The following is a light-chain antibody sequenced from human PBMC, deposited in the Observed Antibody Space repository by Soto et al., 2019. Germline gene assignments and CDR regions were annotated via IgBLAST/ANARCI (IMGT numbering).Light chain of an antibody. CDR1: QSVSNW. CDR3: LQDYRYPPWT. Sequence: DIQMTQSPSTLSASVGDRVTITCRASQSVSNWLAWYQQKPGEAPELLIYDASTLESGVPSRFTGGGSETEFTLTISSLQPDDFATYYCLQDYRYPPWTFGQGTKVEIK. V-gene: IGKV1-5*01. CDR2: DAS. J-gene: IGKJ1*01.